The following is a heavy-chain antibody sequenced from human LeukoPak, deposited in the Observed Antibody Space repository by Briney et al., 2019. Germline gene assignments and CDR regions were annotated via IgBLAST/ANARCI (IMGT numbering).Heavy chain of an antibody. J-gene: IGHJ4*02. CDR3: ARGARLQFSELDY. Sequence: ASVKVSCKASGYTFTSYDIHWVRQATGQGLEWMGWMNPNSGNTGYAQKFQGRVTMTRNTSISTAYMELSSLRSEDTAVYYCARGARLQFSELDYWGQGTLVTVSS. D-gene: IGHD5-24*01. V-gene: IGHV1-8*01. CDR2: MNPNSGNT. CDR1: GYTFTSYD.